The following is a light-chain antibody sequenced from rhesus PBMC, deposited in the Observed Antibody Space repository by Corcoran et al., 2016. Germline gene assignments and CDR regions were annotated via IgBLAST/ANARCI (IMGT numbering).Light chain of an antibody. V-gene: IGKV1-22*01. Sequence: DIQMTQSPSSLSASVGDTVTITCRASQSLSSWLAWYQQKPGKAPKLLIYEASSLQSGVPSRFSGSGAGTDFTFTISSLQAEDFATYYCQQYNSSPWTIGQGTRVEIK. J-gene: IGKJ1*01. CDR1: QSLSSW. CDR2: EAS. CDR3: QQYNSSPWT.